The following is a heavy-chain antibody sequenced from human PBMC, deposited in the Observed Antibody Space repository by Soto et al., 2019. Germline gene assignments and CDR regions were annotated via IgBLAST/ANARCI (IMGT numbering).Heavy chain of an antibody. Sequence: GESLKISCKGSGYSFTSHWIGWVLQMPGQGLEWMGIIYPGDSDTRYRPSFQGQVTISADKSIRTAYLQWSSLKASDTAMYYCARVYYCSSSSCSKGNYLDSWGQGTLVTVSS. V-gene: IGHV5-51*01. CDR1: GYSFTSHW. J-gene: IGHJ4*02. D-gene: IGHD2-2*01. CDR2: IYPGDSDT. CDR3: ARVYYCSSSSCSKGNYLDS.